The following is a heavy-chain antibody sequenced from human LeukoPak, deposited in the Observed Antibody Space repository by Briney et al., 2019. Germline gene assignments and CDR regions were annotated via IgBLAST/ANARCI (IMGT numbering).Heavy chain of an antibody. Sequence: SETLSLTCAVYGGSFSGYYWSWIRQPPGKGLEWIGEINHSGSTNYNPSLKSRVTISVDTSKNQFFLKLSSVTAADTAVYYCVRGGVRGPSGLCAFDIWGQGTMVTVSS. J-gene: IGHJ3*02. CDR2: INHSGST. V-gene: IGHV4-34*01. CDR3: VRGGVRGPSGLCAFDI. D-gene: IGHD3-10*01. CDR1: GGSFSGYY.